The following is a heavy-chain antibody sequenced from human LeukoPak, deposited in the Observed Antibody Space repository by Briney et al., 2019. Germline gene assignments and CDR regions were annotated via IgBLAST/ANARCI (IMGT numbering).Heavy chain of an antibody. CDR3: ARGGSSGYYYG. CDR1: GGSISSYY. J-gene: IGHJ4*02. V-gene: IGHV4-4*07. D-gene: IGHD3-22*01. CDR2: LYTSGST. Sequence: SETLSLTCTVSGGSISSYYWSWIRQPAGKGLEWIGRLYTSGSTNYNPSLKSRVTMSVDTSKNQFSPKLTSMTAAVTAVYYCARGGSSGYYYGWGQGTLVTVSS.